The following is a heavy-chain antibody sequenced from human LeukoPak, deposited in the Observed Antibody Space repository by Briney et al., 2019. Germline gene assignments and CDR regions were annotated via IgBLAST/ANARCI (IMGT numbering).Heavy chain of an antibody. V-gene: IGHV3-23*01. J-gene: IGHJ4*02. CDR1: GGTFSSYA. CDR3: AKRDEMRITMIVVVSFDY. D-gene: IGHD3-22*01. CDR2: ISGSGGST. Sequence: TCKASGGTFSSYAISWVRQAPGKGLEWVSAISGSGGSTYYADSVKGRFTISRDNSKNTLYLQMNSLRAEDTAVYYCAKRDEMRITMIVVVSFDYWGQGTLVTVSS.